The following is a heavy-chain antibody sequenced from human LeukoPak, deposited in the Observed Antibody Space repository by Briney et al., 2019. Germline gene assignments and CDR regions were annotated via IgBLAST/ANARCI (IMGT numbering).Heavy chain of an antibody. CDR2: IYYSGST. CDR1: GGSISSYY. V-gene: IGHV4-59*01. Sequence: PSETLSLTCTVSGGSISSYYWSWIRQPPGKGLEWIGYIYYSGSTNYNPSLKSRVTISVDASKNQFSLKLSSVTAADTAVYYCARGGYCSSTSCSSTNWFDPWGQGTLVTVSS. J-gene: IGHJ5*02. D-gene: IGHD2-2*01. CDR3: ARGGYCSSTSCSSTNWFDP.